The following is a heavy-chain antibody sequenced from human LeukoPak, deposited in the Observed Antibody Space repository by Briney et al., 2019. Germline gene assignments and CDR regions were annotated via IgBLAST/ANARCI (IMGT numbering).Heavy chain of an antibody. CDR3: AKRLYYGSGPLDI. J-gene: IGHJ3*02. CDR2: LSDSGGST. CDR1: GFSFSNHD. D-gene: IGHD3-10*01. Sequence: PGGSLRLSCAASGFSFSNHDMTWVRQAPGKGLDWVSTLSDSGGSTYYADSVKGRFTISRDNSKNTLYLQMSSLRAEDTAIYFCAKRLYYGSGPLDIWGQGTMVTVSS. V-gene: IGHV3-23*01.